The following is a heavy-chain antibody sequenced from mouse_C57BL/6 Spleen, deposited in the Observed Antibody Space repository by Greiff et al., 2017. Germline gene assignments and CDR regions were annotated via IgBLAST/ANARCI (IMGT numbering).Heavy chain of an antibody. CDR2: IRSKSNNYAT. CDR3: VRQSYYSNHGYFDV. CDR1: GFSFNTYA. J-gene: IGHJ1*03. V-gene: IGHV10-1*01. Sequence: EVMLVESGGGLVQPKGSLKLSCAASGFSFNTYAMNWVRQAPGKGLEWVARIRSKSNNYATYYADSVKDRFTISRDDSESMLYLQMNNLKTEDTAMYYCVRQSYYSNHGYFDVWGTGTTVTVSS. D-gene: IGHD2-5*01.